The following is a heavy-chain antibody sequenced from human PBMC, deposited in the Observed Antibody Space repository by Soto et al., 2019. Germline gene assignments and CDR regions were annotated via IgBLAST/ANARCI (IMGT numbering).Heavy chain of an antibody. CDR1: GFSFSTYG. Sequence: GGSLRLSCAASGFSFSTYGMHWVRQAPGKGLEWVAFISNDGSNKYYADSVKGRFTISRDNSKNTLYLQMNSLRAEDTAVYYCAKGFGNYGPFDYWGQETLVTVSS. CDR2: ISNDGSNK. D-gene: IGHD1-7*01. J-gene: IGHJ4*02. CDR3: AKGFGNYGPFDY. V-gene: IGHV3-30*18.